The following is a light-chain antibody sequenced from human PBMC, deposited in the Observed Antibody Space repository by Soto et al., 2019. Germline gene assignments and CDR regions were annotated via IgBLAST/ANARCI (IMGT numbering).Light chain of an antibody. CDR1: QSVSSN. Sequence: EIVMTQSPATLSVSPGERATLSCRASQSVSSNLAWYQQKPGQAPRLLIYGASTRATGIPVRFSGSGSGTVFTLTISSLQSEDFAVYYCQQYNNWPPWTFGQGTKVEIK. J-gene: IGKJ1*01. V-gene: IGKV3-15*01. CDR2: GAS. CDR3: QQYNNWPPWT.